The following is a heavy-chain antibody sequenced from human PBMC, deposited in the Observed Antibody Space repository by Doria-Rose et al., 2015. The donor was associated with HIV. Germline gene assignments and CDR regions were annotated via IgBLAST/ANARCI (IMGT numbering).Heavy chain of an antibody. Sequence: VQLVQSGGGLVRPGGSLRLSCATSGFTFSSHRINWVRQAPGQGLEWVSSISSTSAYINYADSVRGRFTISRDNARNSLYLQMDSLRAEDTAIYYCATGVTLDYWGQETLVTVSS. J-gene: IGHJ4*02. CDR3: ATGVTLDY. CDR1: GFTFSSHR. CDR2: ISSTSAYI. D-gene: IGHD3-10*01. V-gene: IGHV3-21*01.